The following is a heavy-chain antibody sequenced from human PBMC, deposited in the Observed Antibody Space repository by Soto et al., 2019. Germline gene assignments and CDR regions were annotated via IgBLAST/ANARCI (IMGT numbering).Heavy chain of an antibody. D-gene: IGHD3-3*01. CDR3: ARGGWRQIDY. CDR1: GGSIGSYY. CDR2: IYYSGST. Sequence: QVQLQESGPGPVKPSETLSLTCSVSGGSIGSYYWSWIRQPPGKGLEWIGYIYYSGSTNYNPSLKSRVTISVDTSKNQFSLKLSSVTAADTAVYYCARGGWRQIDYWGQGTLVTVSS. J-gene: IGHJ4*02. V-gene: IGHV4-59*08.